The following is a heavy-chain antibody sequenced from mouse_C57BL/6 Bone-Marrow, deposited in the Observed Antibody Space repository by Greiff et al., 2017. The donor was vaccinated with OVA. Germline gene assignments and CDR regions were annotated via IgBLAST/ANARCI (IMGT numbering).Heavy chain of an antibody. CDR3: ARDNGDWYFDV. CDR2: SRNKANDYTT. CDR1: GFTFSDFY. V-gene: IGHV7-1*01. Sequence: EVKLVESGGGLVQSGRSLRLSCATSGFTFSDFYMEWVRQAPGKGLEWIAASRNKANDYTTEYSASVRGRFIVSRDTSESILYLQMNVLRAEDTAIYYCARDNGDWYFDVWGTGTTVTVSS. J-gene: IGHJ1*03.